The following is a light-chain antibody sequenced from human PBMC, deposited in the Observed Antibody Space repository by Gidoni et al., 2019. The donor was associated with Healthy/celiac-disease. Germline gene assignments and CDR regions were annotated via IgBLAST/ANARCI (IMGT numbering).Light chain of an antibody. J-gene: IGLJ3*02. CDR2: GKN. Sequence: SSELTQDPAVSVALGQTVRITCQGDSLRSYYASWYQRKPGQAPVLVIYGKNNRPSGIPDRFSGSSSGNTASLTITGAQAEDEADYYCNSRDSSGNHLYWVFGGGTKLTVL. V-gene: IGLV3-19*01. CDR1: SLRSYY. CDR3: NSRDSSGNHLYWV.